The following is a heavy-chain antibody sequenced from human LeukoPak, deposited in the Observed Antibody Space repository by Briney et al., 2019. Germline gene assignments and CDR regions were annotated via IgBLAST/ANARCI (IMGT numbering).Heavy chain of an antibody. CDR2: ISGSGGTT. J-gene: IGHJ4*02. D-gene: IGHD2-15*01. V-gene: IGHV3-23*01. CDR1: GFTFSSYA. Sequence: PGGSLRLSCAASGFTFSSYAMSWVRRAPGKGLEWVSAISGSGGTTSYADSVKGRFTISRGNSKNTLYLQMNSLRVEDTAVYYCAKALTVVVVSSAPTNSPFDHWGQGTLVTVSS. CDR3: AKALTVVVVSSAPTNSPFDH.